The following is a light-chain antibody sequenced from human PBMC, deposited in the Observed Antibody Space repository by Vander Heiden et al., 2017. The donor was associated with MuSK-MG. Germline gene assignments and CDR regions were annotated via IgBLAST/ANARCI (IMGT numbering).Light chain of an antibody. J-gene: IGLJ1*01. CDR3: YSYAGSTTYV. CDR2: EGS. V-gene: IGLV2-23*01. Sequence: QSALTQPAPVSGSPGPSITISCTGSSSDVGSYNLVSWYQQHPGKAPKLMIYEGSKRPSGVSNRFSGSKSGNTASLTISGLQAEDEADYYCYSYAGSTTYVFGTGTKVTVL. CDR1: SSDVGSYNL.